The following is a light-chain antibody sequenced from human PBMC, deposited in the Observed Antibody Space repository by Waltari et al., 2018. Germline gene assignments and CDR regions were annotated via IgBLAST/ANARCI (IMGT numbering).Light chain of an antibody. J-gene: IGKJ4*01. CDR1: QSVSSN. CDR2: GAS. Sequence: EIVMTQSPATLSVSPGERATLSCRASQSVSSNLAWYQHKPGQAPRLLIYGASTRATGIPARFSGSGSGTEFTLTISSLQSEDFAVYYCQQYNNWPLTFGGVTKVEIK. V-gene: IGKV3-15*01. CDR3: QQYNNWPLT.